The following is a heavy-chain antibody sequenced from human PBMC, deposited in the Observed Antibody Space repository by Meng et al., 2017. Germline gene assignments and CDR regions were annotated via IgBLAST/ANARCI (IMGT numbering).Heavy chain of an antibody. CDR1: GYTFTSYA. CDR2: INAGNGNT. V-gene: IGHV1-3*01. CDR3: ARSHVLLWFGEDLDY. Sequence: QVQLVQSGAEVKKPGALVKVSCKASGYTFTSYAMHWVRQAPGQRLEWMGWINAGNGNTKYSQKFQGRVTITRDTSASTAYMELSSLRSEDTAVYYCARSHVLLWFGEDLDYWGQGTLVTVSS. J-gene: IGHJ4*02. D-gene: IGHD3-10*01.